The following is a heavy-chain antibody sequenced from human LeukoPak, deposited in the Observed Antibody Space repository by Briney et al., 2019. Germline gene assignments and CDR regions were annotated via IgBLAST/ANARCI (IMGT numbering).Heavy chain of an antibody. CDR3: AKSWKNLTVVVIATLDAFDI. J-gene: IGHJ3*02. Sequence: SETLSLTCTVSGGSISSYYWSWIRQPPGKGLEWIGYIYYSGSTNYNPSLKSRVTISVDTSKNQFSLKLSSVTAADTAVYYCAKSWKNLTVVVIATLDAFDIWGQGTMVTVSS. CDR1: GGSISSYY. CDR2: IYYSGST. D-gene: IGHD2-21*01. V-gene: IGHV4-59*01.